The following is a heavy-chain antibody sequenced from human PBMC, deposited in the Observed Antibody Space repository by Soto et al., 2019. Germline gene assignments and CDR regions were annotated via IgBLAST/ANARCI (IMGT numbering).Heavy chain of an antibody. V-gene: IGHV3-30-3*01. CDR3: ARVTGFYGSGEIDY. D-gene: IGHD3-10*01. Sequence: QVQLVESGGGVVQPGRSLRLSCAASGFTFTGFAMYWVRQAPGKGLEWVTVTSFDGSNEYYADFVEGRFTISRDNSKNTLYLHMNSLRPEDTAVDYCARVTGFYGSGEIDYWGQGPLDVVSS. J-gene: IGHJ4*02. CDR1: GFTFTGFA. CDR2: TSFDGSNE.